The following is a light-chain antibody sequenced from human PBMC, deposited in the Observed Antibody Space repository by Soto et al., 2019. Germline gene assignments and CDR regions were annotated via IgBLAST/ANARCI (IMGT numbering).Light chain of an antibody. CDR3: SSYTSTNALV. Sequence: QSALTQPASVSGSPGQSITVSCTGTGSDVGGYNYVSWYQQYPGQAPKLMIYDVNKRPSGVSNRFSGSKSGNTASLTISGLRVEDEADYYCSSYTSTNALVFGVGTKLTVL. V-gene: IGLV2-14*03. CDR2: DVN. J-gene: IGLJ1*01. CDR1: GSDVGGYNY.